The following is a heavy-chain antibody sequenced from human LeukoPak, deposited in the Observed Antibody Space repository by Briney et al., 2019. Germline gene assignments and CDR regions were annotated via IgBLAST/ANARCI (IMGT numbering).Heavy chain of an antibody. Sequence: GGSLRLSCAASGFTFSSYWMHWVRQAPGRGLVWVSRINSDGSSTSYADSVKGRFTISRDNAENTLYLQMTTLRADDTALYYCTRDQPSSGWGFDSWGRGTLVIVSS. V-gene: IGHV3-74*01. J-gene: IGHJ4*02. CDR2: INSDGSST. CDR1: GFTFSSYW. D-gene: IGHD6-19*01. CDR3: TRDQPSSGWGFDS.